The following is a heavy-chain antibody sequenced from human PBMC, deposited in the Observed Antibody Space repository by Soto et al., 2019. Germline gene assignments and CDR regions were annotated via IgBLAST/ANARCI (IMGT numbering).Heavy chain of an antibody. J-gene: IGHJ3*01. CDR3: AKSRGDSLGGDAFDF. CDR2: ISGGGGST. Sequence: EVQLLESGGGLVQPGGSLRLSCAASGFTFSAYALTWVRQGPGKGLEWVSSISGGGGSTYYADSVRGRFTISRDKSKSTLYLQLSSLRAEDTAVYFCAKSRGDSLGGDAFDFWGQGTMVTVSS. V-gene: IGHV3-23*01. D-gene: IGHD2-21*01. CDR1: GFTFSAYA.